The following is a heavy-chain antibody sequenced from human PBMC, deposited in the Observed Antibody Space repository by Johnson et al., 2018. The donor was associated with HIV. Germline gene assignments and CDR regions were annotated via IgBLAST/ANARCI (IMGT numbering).Heavy chain of an antibody. V-gene: IGHV3-20*04. CDR2: INWNGIRT. Sequence: VQLVESGGGVVQPGRSLRLSCAASGFTFSSYGMSWVRQAPGKGLEWVSGINWNGIRTTYADSVKGRFSISRDNAKNSLYLQMNSLRVEDTAVYYCASSFTANIWGQGTMVSVSS. J-gene: IGHJ3*02. D-gene: IGHD5-18*01. CDR3: ASSFTANI. CDR1: GFTFSSYG.